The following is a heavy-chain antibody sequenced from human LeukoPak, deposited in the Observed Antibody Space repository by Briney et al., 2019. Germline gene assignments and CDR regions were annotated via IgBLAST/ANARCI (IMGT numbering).Heavy chain of an antibody. CDR3: AGLEAHRPLDY. V-gene: IGHV4-61*01. CDR1: GVSVSDNNFF. CDR2: IYNSGST. Sequence: SETLSLTCTVSGVSVSDNNFFWNWIRQPPGRGLEWIGYIYNSGSTNYNPALNSRVTISVDTSNNQFSLKLSSVIAADTAVYYCAGLEAHRPLDYWGQGILVIVSS. J-gene: IGHJ4*02.